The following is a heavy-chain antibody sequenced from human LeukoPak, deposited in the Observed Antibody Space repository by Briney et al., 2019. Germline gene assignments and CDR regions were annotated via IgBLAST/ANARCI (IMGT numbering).Heavy chain of an antibody. CDR1: GGTFSSYA. Sequence: ASVKVSCKASGGTFSSYAISWVRQAPGQGLEWMGGIIPIFGTANYAQEFQGRVTITADESTSTAYMELSSLRSEDTAVYYCARYFSVNYDILTGYPYRYYYYGMDVWGQGTTVTVSS. CDR2: IIPIFGTA. J-gene: IGHJ6*02. CDR3: ARYFSVNYDILTGYPYRYYYYGMDV. D-gene: IGHD3-9*01. V-gene: IGHV1-69*13.